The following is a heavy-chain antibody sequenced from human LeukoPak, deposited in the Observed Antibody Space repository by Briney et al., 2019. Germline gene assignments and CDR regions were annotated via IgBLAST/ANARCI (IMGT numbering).Heavy chain of an antibody. Sequence: GGSLRLSCAASGFIFSDYYMSWVRQAPGKGLEWLSYIDLSGNVKYYVDSVKGRFTISRDNAKNSLHLQMDSLRAEDTAVYYCARDRWELPADYWGQGTLVTVSS. J-gene: IGHJ4*02. D-gene: IGHD1-26*01. V-gene: IGHV3-11*04. CDR2: IDLSGNVK. CDR1: GFIFSDYY. CDR3: ARDRWELPADY.